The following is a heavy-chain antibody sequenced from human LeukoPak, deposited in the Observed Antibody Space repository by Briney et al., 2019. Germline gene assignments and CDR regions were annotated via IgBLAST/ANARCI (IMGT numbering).Heavy chain of an antibody. CDR2: VYYSGNT. CDR3: ARVMAARREDLNWFDP. D-gene: IGHD6-6*01. J-gene: IGHJ5*02. Sequence: SETLSLTCTVSGGSISSSGSYWGWIRQPPGRGLEWIGSVYYSGNTYNPSLKSRVTISVDTSKNQFSLNLTSVNAADTAIYYCARVMAARREDLNWFDPWGQGTLVTVSS. CDR1: GGSISSSGSY. V-gene: IGHV4-39*07.